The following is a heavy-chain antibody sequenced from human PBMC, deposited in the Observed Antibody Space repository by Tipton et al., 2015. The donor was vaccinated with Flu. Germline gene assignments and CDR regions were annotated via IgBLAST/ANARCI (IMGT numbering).Heavy chain of an antibody. CDR1: GGSISSGSFY. J-gene: IGHJ4*02. D-gene: IGHD3-22*01. Sequence: TLSLTCTVSGGSISSGSFYWIWIRQPAGKGLEWIGRLNIAGNTNYKPSLRSRVTISLDTSKNQFSLMLSSVTAADTAVYYCARVSPRRVTAIVVVMLPEGYFDYWGQGTLAIVSS. CDR2: LNIAGNT. CDR3: ARVSPRRVTAIVVVMLPEGYFDY. V-gene: IGHV4-61*02.